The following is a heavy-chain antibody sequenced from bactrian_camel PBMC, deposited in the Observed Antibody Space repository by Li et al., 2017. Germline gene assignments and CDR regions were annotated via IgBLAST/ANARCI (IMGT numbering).Heavy chain of an antibody. J-gene: IGHJ6*01. CDR3: AADLALRAAIPASWVTVFAY. Sequence: HVQLVESGGGSVQAGGSLAIICTSSGYRYDNDCMGWFRQGPGKERERVARIFSTGTTTYADSVKGRFTISKDNAKNTLYLQMNSLKPEDTAMYYCAADLALRAAIPASWVTVFAYWGQGTQVTVS. CDR2: IFSTGTT. CDR1: GYRYDNDC. V-gene: IGHV3S53*01. D-gene: IGHD1*01.